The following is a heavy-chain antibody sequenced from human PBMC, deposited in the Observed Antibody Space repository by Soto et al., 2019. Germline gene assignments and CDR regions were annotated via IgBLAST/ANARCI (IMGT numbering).Heavy chain of an antibody. CDR3: ARSVGGSYYYHGMDV. V-gene: IGHV5-10-1*04. CDR2: IDPSDSYT. J-gene: IGHJ6*02. D-gene: IGHD1-26*01. CDR1: GYSFTSYW. Sequence: GESLKISCKGSGYSFTSYWISWLRQMPGKGLEWMGRIDPSDSYTNYSPSFQGQVTISVDKSINTAYLQWSSLQASDTARYHCARSVGGSYYYHGMDVWGQGTTVTVSS.